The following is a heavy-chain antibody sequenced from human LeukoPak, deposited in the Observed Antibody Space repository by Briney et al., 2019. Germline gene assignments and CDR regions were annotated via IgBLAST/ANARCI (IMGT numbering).Heavy chain of an antibody. CDR1: GYTFTSYG. Sequence: ASVEVSCKASGYTFTSYGISWVRQAPGQGLEWMGWISAYNGNTNYAQKLQGRVTMTTDTSTSTAYMELRSLRSDDTAVYYCARRYCSSTSCLNYYFDYWGQGTLVTVSS. J-gene: IGHJ4*02. CDR2: ISAYNGNT. CDR3: ARRYCSSTSCLNYYFDY. D-gene: IGHD2-2*01. V-gene: IGHV1-18*01.